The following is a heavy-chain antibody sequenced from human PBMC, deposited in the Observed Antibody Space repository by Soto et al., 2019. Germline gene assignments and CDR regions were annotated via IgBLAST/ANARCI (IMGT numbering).Heavy chain of an antibody. Sequence: GGSLRLSCAASGFTFSSYSMNWVRQAPGKGLEWVSSISSSSSYIYYADPVKGRFTISRDNAKNSLYLQMNSLRAEDTAVYYCARDIVVVVAPAYMDVWGKGTTVTVSS. J-gene: IGHJ6*03. CDR2: ISSSSSYI. CDR1: GFTFSSYS. D-gene: IGHD2-15*01. CDR3: ARDIVVVVAPAYMDV. V-gene: IGHV3-21*01.